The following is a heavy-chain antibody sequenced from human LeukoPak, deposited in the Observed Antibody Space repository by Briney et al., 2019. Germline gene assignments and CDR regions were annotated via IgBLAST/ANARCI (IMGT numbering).Heavy chain of an antibody. J-gene: IGHJ4*02. D-gene: IGHD1-14*01. V-gene: IGHV3-48*03. CDR2: ISSSGSTI. CDR3: ARVEPPSDY. CDR1: GFTFSSYE. Sequence: PGGSLRLSCAASGFTFSSYEMNWVRQAPGKGLEWVSYISSSGSTIYYADSAKGRFTISRDNAKNSLYLHMNSLRAEDTAVYYCARVEPPSDYWGQGTLVTVSS.